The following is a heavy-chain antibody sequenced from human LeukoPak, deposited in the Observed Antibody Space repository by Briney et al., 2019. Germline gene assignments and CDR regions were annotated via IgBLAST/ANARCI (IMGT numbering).Heavy chain of an antibody. V-gene: IGHV1-2*02. CDR1: GYTFTGYY. J-gene: IGHJ4*02. CDR2: INPNSGAT. Sequence: ASVTVSFMASGYTFTGYYMYWVRPAPGQGLEWMGWINPNSGATNYAEKFQGRVTMTRDTSISTGYMELSRLRSDDTAVYYCATPSENGWAFDFWAPVTLVTVSS. CDR3: ATPSENGWAFDF. D-gene: IGHD6-19*01.